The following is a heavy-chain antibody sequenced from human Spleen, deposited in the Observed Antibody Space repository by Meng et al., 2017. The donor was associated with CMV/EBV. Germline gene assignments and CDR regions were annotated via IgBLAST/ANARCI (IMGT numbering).Heavy chain of an antibody. V-gene: IGHV3-23*03. J-gene: IGHJ4*02. CDR1: GFTFSRYS. CDR2: VSSGSSKT. Sequence: GGSLRLSCAASGFTFSRYSMTWVRQAPGKGLEWVSVVSSGSSKTYYADSVKGRFTVSRDNSKNTLYLQMNSLRVEDTAVFYCARDYRKLRYFDSWGQGTLVTVSS. CDR3: ARDYRKLRYFDS. D-gene: IGHD3-9*01.